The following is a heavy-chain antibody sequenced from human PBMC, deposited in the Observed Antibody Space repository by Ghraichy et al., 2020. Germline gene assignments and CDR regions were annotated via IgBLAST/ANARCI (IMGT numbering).Heavy chain of an antibody. Sequence: GRSLRLSCAASGFTFSSYWMSWVRQAPGKGLEWVANIKEDGNEKYYVDSVKGRFTISRDNAKKSLFLQMTSLRAEDTAIYYCARDQRRTYYDLWSGHYSIEYWGQGTLVTVSS. D-gene: IGHD3-3*01. CDR3: ARDQRRTYYDLWSGHYSIEY. CDR2: IKEDGNEK. V-gene: IGHV3-7*03. CDR1: GFTFSSYW. J-gene: IGHJ4*02.